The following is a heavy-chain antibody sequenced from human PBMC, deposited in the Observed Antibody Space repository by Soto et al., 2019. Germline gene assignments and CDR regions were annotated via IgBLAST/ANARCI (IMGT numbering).Heavy chain of an antibody. J-gene: IGHJ6*03. CDR2: INPSGGST. Sequence: ASVKVSCKASGYTFTSYYMHWVRQAPGQGLEWMGLINPSGGSTSYAQKFQGRVTMTRDTSTSTAYMELSSLRSKDTAVYYCGRIYGSGRAFQPDYYRYRHVWGKGNTVT. V-gene: IGHV1-46*03. CDR1: GYTFTSYY. D-gene: IGHD3-10*01. CDR3: GRIYGSGRAFQPDYYRYRHV.